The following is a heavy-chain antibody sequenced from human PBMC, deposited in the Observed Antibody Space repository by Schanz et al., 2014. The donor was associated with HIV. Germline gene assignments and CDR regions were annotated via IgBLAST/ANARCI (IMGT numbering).Heavy chain of an antibody. V-gene: IGHV3-NL1*01. CDR3: ARAPSDFWMAYFDY. CDR1: GFTFSSHG. D-gene: IGHD3-3*01. Sequence: QVQLVESGGGVVQPGRSLRLSCAASGFTFSSHGMHWVRQAPGKGLEWVSSISGGSGSTFYADSVKGRFTISRDNSKNTLYLQMNSLRAEDTAVYYCARAPSDFWMAYFDYWGQGTLVTVSS. CDR2: ISGGSGST. J-gene: IGHJ4*02.